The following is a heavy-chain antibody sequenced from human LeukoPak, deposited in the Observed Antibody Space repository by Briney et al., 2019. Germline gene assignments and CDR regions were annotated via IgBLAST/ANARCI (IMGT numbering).Heavy chain of an antibody. D-gene: IGHD3-10*01. CDR1: GGSISSGVYY. J-gene: IGHJ3*02. V-gene: IGHV4-31*03. Sequence: SQTLSLTCTISGGSISSGVYYWSWIRQHPGKGLEWIGYIYYSGSTYSNPSLKSRLTMSVDISKNQFSLKLSSVTAADTAVYYCARGVKGLRGAFDIWGQGTMVTVSS. CDR2: IYYSGST. CDR3: ARGVKGLRGAFDI.